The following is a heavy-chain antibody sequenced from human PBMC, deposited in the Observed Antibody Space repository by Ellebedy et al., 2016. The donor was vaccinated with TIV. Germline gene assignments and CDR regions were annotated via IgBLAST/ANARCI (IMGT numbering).Heavy chain of an antibody. CDR2: IYYSGST. CDR1: GGSISSYY. J-gene: IGHJ4*02. Sequence: SETLSLXXTVSGGSISSYYWSWIRQPPGKGLEWIGYIYYSGSTNYNPSLKSRVTISVDTSKNQFSLKLSSVTAADTAVYYCAGTRDYYDSSGYYYEDWGQGTLVTVSS. V-gene: IGHV4-59*13. D-gene: IGHD3-22*01. CDR3: AGTRDYYDSSGYYYED.